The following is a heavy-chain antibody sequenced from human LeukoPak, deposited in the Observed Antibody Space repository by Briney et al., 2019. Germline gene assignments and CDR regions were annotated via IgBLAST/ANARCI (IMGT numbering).Heavy chain of an antibody. D-gene: IGHD1/OR15-1a*01. Sequence: SETLSLTCTVSGYSISSGYYWGWIRQPPGKGLEWIGNIYHNGSTYYNPPLKSRVTISVDTSKNQFSLKLTSVTAADTAVYYCARGAADRNNYYYYIDVWGKGTTVTVSS. V-gene: IGHV4-38-2*02. CDR3: ARGAADRNNYYYYIDV. CDR1: GYSISSGYY. CDR2: IYHNGST. J-gene: IGHJ6*03.